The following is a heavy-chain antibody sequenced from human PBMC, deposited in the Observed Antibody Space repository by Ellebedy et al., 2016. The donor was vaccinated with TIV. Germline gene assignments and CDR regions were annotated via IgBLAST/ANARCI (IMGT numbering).Heavy chain of an antibody. V-gene: IGHV3-23*01. CDR1: GFTFNSYA. CDR2: MHGSGRGI. D-gene: IGHD3-22*01. Sequence: GESLKISCAASGFTFNSYAMSWVRQAPGKGLEWVSGMHGSGRGISYSESVKGRFIISRDNSKKTLYLQMNSLRAEDTAVYYCAKGRGGGSDTSAPRYYFDYWGLGTLVTVSS. CDR3: AKGRGGGSDTSAPRYYFDY. J-gene: IGHJ4*02.